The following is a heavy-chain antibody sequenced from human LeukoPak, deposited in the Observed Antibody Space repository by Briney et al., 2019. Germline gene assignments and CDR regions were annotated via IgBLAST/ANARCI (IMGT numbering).Heavy chain of an antibody. Sequence: PSETLSLTCTVSGGSISSYYWSWIRQPPGKGLEWIGYIYYSGSTNYNPSLKSRVTMSVDTSKNQFSLKLSSVTAADTAVYYCARAAPSNYYYYYMDVWGKGTTVTVSS. J-gene: IGHJ6*03. CDR3: ARAAPSNYYYYYMDV. D-gene: IGHD2/OR15-2a*01. CDR2: IYYSGST. V-gene: IGHV4-59*12. CDR1: GGSISSYY.